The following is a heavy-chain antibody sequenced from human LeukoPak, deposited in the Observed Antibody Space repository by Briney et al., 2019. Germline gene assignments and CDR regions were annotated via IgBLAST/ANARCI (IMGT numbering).Heavy chain of an antibody. D-gene: IGHD6-13*01. CDR2: IYTSGST. CDR1: GGSISSYY. J-gene: IGHJ4*02. V-gene: IGHV4-4*07. Sequence: SETLSLTCTVSGGSISSYYWSWIRQPAGKGLEWIGCIYTSGSTNYNPSLKSRVTMSVDTSKNQFSLKLSSVTAADTAVYYCARGGQQLVPYYFDYWGQGTLVTVSS. CDR3: ARGGQQLVPYYFDY.